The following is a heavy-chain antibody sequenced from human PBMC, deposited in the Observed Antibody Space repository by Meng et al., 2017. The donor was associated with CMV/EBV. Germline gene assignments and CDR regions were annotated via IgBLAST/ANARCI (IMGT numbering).Heavy chain of an antibody. CDR3: ARGGIAAAGLH. CDR1: GGSISSSSYY. J-gene: IGHJ4*02. CDR2: IYYSGST. D-gene: IGHD6-13*01. Sequence: RLPLQEPGPGVVKPSWTLSSSCTVSGGSISSSSYYWGWIRQPPGKGLEWIVSIYYSGSTYYNPSLKSRVTISVDTSKNQFSLKLSSVTAADTAVYYCARGGIAAAGLHWGQGTLVTVSS. V-gene: IGHV4-39*06.